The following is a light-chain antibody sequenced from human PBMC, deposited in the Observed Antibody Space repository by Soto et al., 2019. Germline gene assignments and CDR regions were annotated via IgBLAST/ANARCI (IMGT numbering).Light chain of an antibody. V-gene: IGKV3-20*01. J-gene: IGKJ4*01. CDR2: AAS. CDR1: QNVNSNY. CDR3: QQYGNSLLS. Sequence: EIVLTQSPGTLSFSPGERATLSCRASQNVNSNYLAWYQQKPGQAPRLLIYAASSRATGTPDRFSGSGSGTDFTLTINRLDPEDFAVYYCQQYGNSLLSFGGGTKVEIK.